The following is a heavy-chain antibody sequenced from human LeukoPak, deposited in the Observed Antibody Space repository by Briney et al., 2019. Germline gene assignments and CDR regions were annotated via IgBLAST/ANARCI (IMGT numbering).Heavy chain of an antibody. D-gene: IGHD2-2*01. CDR1: GSSISSGGYY. V-gene: IGHV4-31*03. CDR2: IYYSGST. Sequence: SQTLSLTCTVSGSSISSGGYYWSWIRQHPGKGLEWIGDIYYSGSTYYNPSLKSRVTISVDTSKNQFSLKLSSVTAADTAVYYCARVVAVVVPAAIDYWGQGTLVTVSS. CDR3: ARVVAVVVPAAIDY. J-gene: IGHJ4*02.